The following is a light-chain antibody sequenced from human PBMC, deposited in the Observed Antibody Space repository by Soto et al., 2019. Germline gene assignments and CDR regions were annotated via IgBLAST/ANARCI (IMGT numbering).Light chain of an antibody. V-gene: IGLV1-51*01. Sequence: QSVLTQPPSVSAATGQRVSISCSGSGSNIGSNSVCWYQQLPGAAPKLLIFDSNKRPSGSPDRFSGSKSGTSATLGISGLQTGDEADYFCATWDSDVSYVVFGGGTKVTVL. J-gene: IGLJ2*01. CDR1: GSNIGSNS. CDR3: ATWDSDVSYVV. CDR2: DSN.